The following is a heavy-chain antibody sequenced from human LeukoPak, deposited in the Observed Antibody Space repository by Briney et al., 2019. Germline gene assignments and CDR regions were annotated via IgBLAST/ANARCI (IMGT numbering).Heavy chain of an antibody. CDR2: INSDGSST. CDR1: GFTFSSYW. V-gene: IGHV3-74*01. J-gene: IGHJ5*02. CDR3: VRGRTSFDP. D-gene: IGHD1-14*01. Sequence: GGSLRLSCAASGFTFSSYWMHWVRQAPGKGLVWVSRINSDGSSTTYADSVKGRFTISRDNAKSTPYLQMNSLRAEDTAVYYCVRGRTSFDPWGQGTLVTVSS.